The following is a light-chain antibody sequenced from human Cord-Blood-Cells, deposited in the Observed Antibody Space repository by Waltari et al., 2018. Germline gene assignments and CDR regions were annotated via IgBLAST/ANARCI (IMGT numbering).Light chain of an antibody. CDR1: QSISSW. CDR3: QQYNSYPMYT. CDR2: DAS. Sequence: DIQMNQSPSTLSASVGDRVTITCRASQSISSWLAWYQQKPGKAPKLLIYDASSLESGGPSRFSGSGSGTEFTLTISSLQPDDFATYYCQQYNSYPMYTFGQGTKLEIK. J-gene: IGKJ2*01. V-gene: IGKV1-5*01.